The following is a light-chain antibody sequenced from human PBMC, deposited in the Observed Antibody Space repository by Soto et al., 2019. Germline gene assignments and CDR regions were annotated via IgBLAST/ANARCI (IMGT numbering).Light chain of an antibody. CDR3: QKFNAVPN. J-gene: IGKJ4*01. CDR2: AAS. CDR1: QAINNY. Sequence: DIQMTQSPSSLSASVGDRVTITCRASQAINNYLAWYQQKPGKVPTLLISAASTLQSGVPSRFSGSGSGTDFTLTISSLQHEDVATYYCQKFNAVPNFGGGTKVEI. V-gene: IGKV1-27*01.